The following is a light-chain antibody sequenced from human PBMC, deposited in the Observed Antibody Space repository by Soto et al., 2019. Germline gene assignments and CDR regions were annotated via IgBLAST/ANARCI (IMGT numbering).Light chain of an antibody. V-gene: IGLV2-14*01. CDR2: EVT. J-gene: IGLJ2*01. CDR3: SSFSTTSSPHIL. CDR1: RSDIGRYNY. Sequence: QSALTQPASVSGSPGQSITISCTGTRSDIGRYNYVSWYQQHPGKAPKLMIYEVTYRPSGVSARFSGSKSGSTASLTISCLQAEDEADYFCSSFSTTSSPHILFGGGTKVTVL.